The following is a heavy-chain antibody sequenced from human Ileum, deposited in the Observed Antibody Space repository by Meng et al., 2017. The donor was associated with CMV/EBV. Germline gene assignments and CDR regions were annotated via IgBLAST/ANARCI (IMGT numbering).Heavy chain of an antibody. CDR1: FTSLD. J-gene: IGHJ4*02. D-gene: IGHD6-6*01. V-gene: IGHV1-8*01. CDR2: MNPTNDYA. CDR3: ARGVQEGVDI. Sequence: FTSLDIHALRQALGWVLGWMGYMNPTNDYAEFTQRFQSSVTITRDISMDTAYLELSGLKSEDSAACYCARGVQEGVDIWGQGTLVTVSS.